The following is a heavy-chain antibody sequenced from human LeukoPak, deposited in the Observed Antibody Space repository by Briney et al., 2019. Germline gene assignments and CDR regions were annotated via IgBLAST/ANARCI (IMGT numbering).Heavy chain of an antibody. CDR2: IIPIFGTA. CDR1: GGTFSSYA. D-gene: IGHD3-10*01. Sequence: SVKVSCKASGGTFSSYAISWVRQAPGQGLEWMGRIIPIFGTANYAQKFQGRVTITTDESTSTAYMELSSLRSEDTAVYYCARDRGYYYYYMDVWGKGTMVTVSS. CDR3: ARDRGYYYYYMDV. J-gene: IGHJ6*03. V-gene: IGHV1-69*05.